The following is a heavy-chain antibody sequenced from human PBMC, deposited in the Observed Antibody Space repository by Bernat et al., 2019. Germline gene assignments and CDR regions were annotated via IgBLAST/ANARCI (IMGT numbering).Heavy chain of an antibody. Sequence: EVQLVQSGAEVKKPGESLRISCKGSGYSFTSYWISWVRQMPGKGLEWMGRIDLSDSYTNYSPSFQGHVTITADKSIGTAYLQWSSLKASDTAMYYWARHIGGNREAFDIWGQGTMVTVSS. J-gene: IGHJ3*02. CDR3: ARHIGGNREAFDI. CDR1: GYSFTSYW. D-gene: IGHD4-23*01. CDR2: IDLSDSYT. V-gene: IGHV5-10-1*03.